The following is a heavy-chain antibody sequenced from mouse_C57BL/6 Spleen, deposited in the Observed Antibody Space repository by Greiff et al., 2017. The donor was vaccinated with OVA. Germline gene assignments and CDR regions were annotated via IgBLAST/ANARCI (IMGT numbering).Heavy chain of an antibody. D-gene: IGHD4-1*01. V-gene: IGHV1-26*01. Sequence: EVQLQQSGPELVKPGASVKISCKASGYTFTDYYMNRVKQSHGKSLEWIGDINPNNGGTSYNQKFKGKATLTVDKSSSTAYMELRSLTSEDSAVYYCARKLGPYYYAMDYWGQGTSVTVSS. CDR1: GYTFTDYY. J-gene: IGHJ4*01. CDR2: INPNNGGT. CDR3: ARKLGPYYYAMDY.